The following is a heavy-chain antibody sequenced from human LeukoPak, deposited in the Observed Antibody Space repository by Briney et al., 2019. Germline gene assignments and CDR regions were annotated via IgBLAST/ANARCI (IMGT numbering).Heavy chain of an antibody. J-gene: IGHJ5*02. V-gene: IGHV1-8*01. CDR2: MNPNNGNT. CDR1: GYPFNSYD. CDR3: ARGRLRGGFDP. D-gene: IGHD3-10*01. Sequence: RASVKVSYKASGYPFNSYDINWVRQASGQGLEWMGCMNPNNGNTGYAQKFQGRVTMTRNTSISTAYMELSSLRSEDTAVYYCARGRLRGGFDPWGQGTLVTVSS.